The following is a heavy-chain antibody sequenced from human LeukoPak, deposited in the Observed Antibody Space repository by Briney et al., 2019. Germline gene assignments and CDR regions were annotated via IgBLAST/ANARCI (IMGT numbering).Heavy chain of an antibody. Sequence: RSGGSLRLSCAASGFTFSSYWMHWVRHATGKGLVWVSRINGDGSTTAYADSVKGRFTISRDNAKNTLYLQMNSLRAEDTAVYYCARDHEEIYGSGSYIDYYFDYWGQGTLVTVSS. J-gene: IGHJ4*02. CDR2: INGDGSTT. CDR1: GFTFSSYW. D-gene: IGHD3-10*01. CDR3: ARDHEEIYGSGSYIDYYFDY. V-gene: IGHV3-74*01.